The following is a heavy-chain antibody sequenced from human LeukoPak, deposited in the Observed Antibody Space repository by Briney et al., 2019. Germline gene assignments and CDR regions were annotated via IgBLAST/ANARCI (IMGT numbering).Heavy chain of an antibody. CDR1: GFTFSSYG. J-gene: IGHJ6*03. D-gene: IGHD2-21*02. Sequence: PGGSLRLSCAASGFTFSSYGMHWVRQAPGKGLEWVSYISSSSSTIYYADSVKGRFTISRDNAKNSLYLQMNSLRAEDTAVYYCARGARVTAGYYYYYMDVWGKGTTVTVSS. V-gene: IGHV3-48*01. CDR3: ARGARVTAGYYYYYMDV. CDR2: ISSSSSTI.